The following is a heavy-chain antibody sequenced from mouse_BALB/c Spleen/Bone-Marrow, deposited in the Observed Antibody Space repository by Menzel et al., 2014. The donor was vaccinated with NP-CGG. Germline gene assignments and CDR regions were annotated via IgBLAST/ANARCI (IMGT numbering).Heavy chain of an antibody. V-gene: IGHV1-20*02. CDR3: ARSGYYGSSYFDS. D-gene: IGHD1-1*01. CDR2: INPYNGDT. CDR1: GYSFTGYF. J-gene: IGHJ2*01. Sequence: EVMLVESGPELVKPGASVKISCKASGYSFTGYFMNWVMQSHGKSLEWIVRINPYNGDTFYNQKFKGKATLTVDKSSSTAHMELRSLASEDSAVYYCARSGYYGSSYFDSWGQGTTLTDSS.